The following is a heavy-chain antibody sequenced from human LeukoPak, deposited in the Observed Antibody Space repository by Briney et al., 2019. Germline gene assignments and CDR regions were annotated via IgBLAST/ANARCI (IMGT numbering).Heavy chain of an antibody. CDR1: GFTFSSYA. CDR2: ISGGGATT. D-gene: IGHD6-13*01. V-gene: IGHV3-23*01. J-gene: IGHJ4*02. CDR3: AKSTGYSTTGRDFDS. Sequence: GASLRLSCAASGFTFSSYAMSWVRQAPGKGLEWVSDISGGGATTFYADSVKGRFTISRDNSENTLYLQLSSLRAEDTAVYYCAKSTGYSTTGRDFDSWGRGTLVTVSS.